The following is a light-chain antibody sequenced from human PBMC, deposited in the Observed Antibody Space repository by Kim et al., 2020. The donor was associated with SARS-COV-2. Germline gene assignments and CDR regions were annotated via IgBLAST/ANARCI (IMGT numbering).Light chain of an antibody. V-gene: IGKV1-39*01. CDR2: AAS. CDR1: QSISNY. J-gene: IGKJ4*02. CDR3: QQTYTTPLR. Sequence: DIQMTQYPSSLSASVGDSVTITCRASQSISNYLNWYQQKPGKVPELLIYAASSLQSGVPFRFSGSGSATDFTLTISSLQPEDFATYYCQQTYTTPLRFGGGTKVDIK.